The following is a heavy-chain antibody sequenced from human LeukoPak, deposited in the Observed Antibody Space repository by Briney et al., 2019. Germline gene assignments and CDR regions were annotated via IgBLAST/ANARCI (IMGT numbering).Heavy chain of an antibody. CDR2: IYYSGST. CDR3: ARARYANAWYSFDI. J-gene: IGHJ3*02. V-gene: IGHV4-59*08. CDR1: GGSISSYY. Sequence: SESLSLTCTVSGGSISSYYWSWIRQPPGKGLEWIGYIYYSGSTNYNPSLKSRVTISVDTSKNQFSLKLSSVTAADTPVYYCARARYANAWYSFDIWGHGTMVTVSP. D-gene: IGHD2-2*01.